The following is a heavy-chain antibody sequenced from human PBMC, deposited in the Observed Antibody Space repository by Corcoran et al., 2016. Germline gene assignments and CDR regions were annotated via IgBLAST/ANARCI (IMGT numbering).Heavy chain of an antibody. Sequence: QVQLVQSGAEVKKPGASVKVSCKASGYTFTSYDINWVRQATGQGLEWMGWMNPNSGNTGYAQKFQGRVTMTRNTSISTAYMELSSLRSEDTAVYYCAGDMGISCFWDLDYWGQGTMVTVSS. J-gene: IGHJ4*02. CDR2: MNPNSGNT. CDR3: AGDMGISCFWDLDY. D-gene: IGHD3-3*01. V-gene: IGHV1-8*01. CDR1: GYTFTSYD.